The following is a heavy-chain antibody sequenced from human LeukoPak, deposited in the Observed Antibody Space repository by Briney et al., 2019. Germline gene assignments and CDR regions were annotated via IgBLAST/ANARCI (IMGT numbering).Heavy chain of an antibody. V-gene: IGHV3-23*01. Sequence: GGSLRLSCAASGFTFSSYGMSWVRQGPGKGQEWVSVISGSGGSTYYADPVKGRFTISRDNSKNTLYLQMSSLRAEDTAAYYCAKTSGGSGWYVDRFDPWGQGTLVTVSS. D-gene: IGHD6-19*01. CDR1: GFTFSSYG. CDR3: AKTSGGSGWYVDRFDP. CDR2: ISGSGGST. J-gene: IGHJ5*02.